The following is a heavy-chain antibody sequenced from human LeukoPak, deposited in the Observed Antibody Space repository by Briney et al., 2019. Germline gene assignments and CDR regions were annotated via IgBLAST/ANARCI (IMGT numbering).Heavy chain of an antibody. CDR2: ISSSGSTI. CDR3: ARDRYSGSYPLDS. J-gene: IGHJ4*02. D-gene: IGHD1-26*01. Sequence: GGSLRLSCAASGFTFSDYYMSWIRQAPGKGLEGFSYISSSGSTIYYADSVKGRFTISRDDAKNSLYLQMNSLRAEDTAVYYCARDRYSGSYPLDSWGQGTLVTVSS. V-gene: IGHV3-11*01. CDR1: GFTFSDYY.